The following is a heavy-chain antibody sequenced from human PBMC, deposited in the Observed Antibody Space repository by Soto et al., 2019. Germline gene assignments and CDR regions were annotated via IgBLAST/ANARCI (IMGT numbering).Heavy chain of an antibody. CDR3: VKDFRLWPMYYFDY. J-gene: IGHJ4*02. CDR2: ISSNGGST. Sequence: PWGSLRLSCSASGFTFSSYAMHWVRQAPGKGLEYVSAISSNGGSTYYADSVKGRFTISRDNSKNTLYLQMSSLRAEDTAVYYCVKDFRLWPMYYFDYWGQGTLVTVSS. D-gene: IGHD5-18*01. CDR1: GFTFSSYA. V-gene: IGHV3-64D*06.